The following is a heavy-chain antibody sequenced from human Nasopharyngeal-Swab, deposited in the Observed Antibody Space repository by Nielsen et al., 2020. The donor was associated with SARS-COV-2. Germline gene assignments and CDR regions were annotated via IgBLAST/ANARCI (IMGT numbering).Heavy chain of an antibody. J-gene: IGHJ6*02. D-gene: IGHD5-18*01. CDR3: ASTAMVNSGYYGMDV. Sequence: GGSLRLSCAASGFTFSSYWMHWVRQAPGKGLVWVSRINSDGSSTYYADSVKGRFTISRDNSKNTLYLQMDSLRAEDTAVYYCASTAMVNSGYYGMDVWGQGTTVTVSS. CDR2: INSDGSST. V-gene: IGHV3-74*01. CDR1: GFTFSSYW.